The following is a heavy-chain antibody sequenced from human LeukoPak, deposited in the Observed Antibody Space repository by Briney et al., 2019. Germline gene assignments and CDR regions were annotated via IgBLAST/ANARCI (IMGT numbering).Heavy chain of an antibody. V-gene: IGHV4-39*07. D-gene: IGHD1-26*01. Sequence: SETLSLTCTVSGGSISSSSYYWGWIRQPPGKGLEWIGSIYYSGSTYYNPSLKSRVIISVDTSKNQFSLKLSSVTAADTAVYYCARGRGLDGASGPYNWFDPWGQGTLVTVSS. CDR3: ARGRGLDGASGPYNWFDP. CDR2: IYYSGST. J-gene: IGHJ5*02. CDR1: GGSISSSSYY.